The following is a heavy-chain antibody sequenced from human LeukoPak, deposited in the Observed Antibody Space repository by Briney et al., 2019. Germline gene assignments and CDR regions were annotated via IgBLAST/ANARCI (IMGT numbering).Heavy chain of an antibody. Sequence: SETLSLTCTVSGASISHSDWSWIRQTAGKGLEWIGRINTSGSKYNPSLKSRVTMSVDTSKNQFSLNPRSVTAADTAMYWCARDLNYWGQGTQITVSS. CDR2: INTSGS. V-gene: IGHV4-4*07. J-gene: IGHJ4*02. CDR3: ARDLNY. CDR1: GASISHSD.